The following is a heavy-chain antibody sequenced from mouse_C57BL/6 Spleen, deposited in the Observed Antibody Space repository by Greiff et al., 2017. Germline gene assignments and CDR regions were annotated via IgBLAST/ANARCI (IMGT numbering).Heavy chain of an antibody. J-gene: IGHJ1*03. CDR2: INPNNGGT. Sequence: VQLQQSGPELVKPGASVKISCKASGYTFTDYYMNWVKQSHGKSLEWIGDINPNNGGTSYNQKFKGKATFTVDKSSSTAYMELRSLTSEDSAVYYCARRRIPYWYFDVWGTGTTVTVSS. CDR3: ARRRIPYWYFDV. V-gene: IGHV1-26*01. CDR1: GYTFTDYY.